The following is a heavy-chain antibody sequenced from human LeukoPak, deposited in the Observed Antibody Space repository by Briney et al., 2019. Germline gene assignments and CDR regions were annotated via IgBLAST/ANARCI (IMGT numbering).Heavy chain of an antibody. CDR2: INTNTGNP. J-gene: IGHJ4*02. V-gene: IGHV7-4-1*02. CDR1: GYSFTSYA. CDR3: ARLRGPNCSGGSCYDY. D-gene: IGHD2-15*01. Sequence: ASVKVSCKTSGYSFTSYAMNRVRQAPGQGLEWMGWINTNTGNPTYAQGFTGRFVFSLDTSVSTAYLQISSLKAEDTAVYYCARLRGPNCSGGSCYDYWGQGTLVTVSS.